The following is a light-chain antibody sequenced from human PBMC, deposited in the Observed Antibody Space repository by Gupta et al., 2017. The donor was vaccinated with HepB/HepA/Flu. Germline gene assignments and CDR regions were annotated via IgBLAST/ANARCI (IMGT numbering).Light chain of an antibody. CDR1: QIVSGKY. V-gene: IGKV3-20*01. CDR3: QQYGHSPPYT. J-gene: IGKJ2*01. Sequence: EIVLTQSPGTLSLSPGERATLSCRASQIVSGKYLAWFQQKSGQAPRLLIYAASTRATGVPDRFSGSGSVTDFTLTITRREPEDFAVYYCQQYGHSPPYTFGQGTXLEIK. CDR2: AAS.